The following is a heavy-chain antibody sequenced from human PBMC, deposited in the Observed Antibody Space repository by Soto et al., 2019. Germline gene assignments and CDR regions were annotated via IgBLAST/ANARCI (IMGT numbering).Heavy chain of an antibody. Sequence: SETLSLTCAVYGGSFSGYYWSWIRQPPGKGLEWIGEINHSGSTNYNPSLKSRVTISVDTSKNQFSLKLSSVTAADTAVYYCAREPSRYNWFDPWGQGTLVTVSS. V-gene: IGHV4-34*01. CDR1: GGSFSGYY. J-gene: IGHJ5*02. D-gene: IGHD2-2*01. CDR3: AREPSRYNWFDP. CDR2: INHSGST.